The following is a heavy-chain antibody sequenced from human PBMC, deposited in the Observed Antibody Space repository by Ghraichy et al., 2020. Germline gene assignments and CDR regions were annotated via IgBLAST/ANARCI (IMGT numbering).Heavy chain of an antibody. CDR3: ARGRRQQQLVRSAYYGMDV. CDR2: IKQDGSEK. D-gene: IGHD6-13*01. Sequence: GGSLRLSCAASGFTLSSYWMSWVRQAPGKGLEWVSNIKQDGSEKYNVDSVKGRFTISRDNAKNSLYLQMNSQRAEDTAVYYCARGRRQQQLVRSAYYGMDVWGQGTTVTVSS. J-gene: IGHJ6*02. V-gene: IGHV3-7*01. CDR1: GFTLSSYW.